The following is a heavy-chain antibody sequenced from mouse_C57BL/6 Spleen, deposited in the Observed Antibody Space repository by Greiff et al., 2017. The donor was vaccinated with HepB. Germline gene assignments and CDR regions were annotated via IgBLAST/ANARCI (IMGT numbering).Heavy chain of an antibody. Sequence: VQLQQSGAELVRPGASVKLSCTASGFNIKDYYMHWVKQRPEQGLEWIGRIDPEDGDTEYAPKFQGKATMTADTSSNTAYLQLSSLTSEDTAVYYCTTGGSRGNYYFDYWGQGTTLTVSS. J-gene: IGHJ2*01. CDR1: GFNIKDYY. V-gene: IGHV14-1*01. CDR3: TTGGSRGNYYFDY. CDR2: IDPEDGDT.